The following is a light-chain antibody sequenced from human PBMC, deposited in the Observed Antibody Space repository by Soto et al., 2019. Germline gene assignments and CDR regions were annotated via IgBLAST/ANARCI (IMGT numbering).Light chain of an antibody. CDR2: ATS. CDR3: QQYNDWPLT. Sequence: EIVMTQSPDTLSVSPGERATLSCRASHRGSSYLAWYQQKPGQAPRLLLYATSTRATGIPARFSGSGSGTEFTLTISSLQSEDFAVYYCQQYNDWPLTFGGGTKVEIK. J-gene: IGKJ4*01. V-gene: IGKV3-15*01. CDR1: HRGSSY.